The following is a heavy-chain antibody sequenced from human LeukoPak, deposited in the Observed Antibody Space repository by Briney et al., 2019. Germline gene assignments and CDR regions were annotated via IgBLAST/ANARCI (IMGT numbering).Heavy chain of an antibody. CDR3: ARSGVTMVRGVIRDV. D-gene: IGHD3-10*01. Sequence: PGGSLRLSCAASGFTFSNYWMSWVRQAPGKGLEWVANIKQDGSGKNYVDSMKGRFTISRDNAKNSLYLQMNSLRAEDTAVYYCARSGVTMVRGVIRDVWGQGTTVTVSS. V-gene: IGHV3-7*01. CDR1: GFTFSNYW. J-gene: IGHJ6*02. CDR2: IKQDGSGK.